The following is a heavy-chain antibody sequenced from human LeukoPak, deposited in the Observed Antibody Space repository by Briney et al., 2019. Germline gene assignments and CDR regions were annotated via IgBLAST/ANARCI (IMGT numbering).Heavy chain of an antibody. Sequence: SETLSLTCAVSGGSISSSNWWSWVRQPPGKGLAWIGEIYHSGSTNYNPSLKSRVTISVDKSKNQFSLKLSSVTAADTAVYYCARKHVNDKSPFDYWGQGTLVTVSS. CDR3: ARKHVNDKSPFDY. CDR2: IYHSGST. J-gene: IGHJ4*02. V-gene: IGHV4-4*02. CDR1: GGSISSSNW.